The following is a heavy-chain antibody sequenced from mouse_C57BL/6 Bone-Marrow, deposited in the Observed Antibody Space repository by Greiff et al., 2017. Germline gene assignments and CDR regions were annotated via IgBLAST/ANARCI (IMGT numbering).Heavy chain of an antibody. Sequence: VKLVESGPGLVQPSQSLSITCTVSGFSLTSYGVHWVRQSPGKGLEWLGVIWSGGSTDYNAAFISRLSISKDNSKSQVFFKINSLQADDTAIYYCARKDDGYYEGYFDYWGQGTTLTVSS. V-gene: IGHV2-2*01. CDR2: IWSGGST. J-gene: IGHJ2*01. CDR3: ARKDDGYYEGYFDY. D-gene: IGHD2-3*01. CDR1: GFSLTSYG.